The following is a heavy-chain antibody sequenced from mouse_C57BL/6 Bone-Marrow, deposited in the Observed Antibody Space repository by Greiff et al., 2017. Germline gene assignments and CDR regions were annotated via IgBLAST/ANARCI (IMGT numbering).Heavy chain of an antibody. J-gene: IGHJ2*01. CDR1: GFTFSSYG. CDR3: ARRVTGTDFDY. D-gene: IGHD4-1*01. V-gene: IGHV5-6*01. CDR2: ISSGGSYT. Sequence: EVQGVESGGDLVKPGGSLKLSCAASGFTFSSYGMSWVRQTPDKSLEWVATISSGGSYTYYPDSVKGRFTISRDNAKNTLYLQMSSLKSEDTAMYYCARRVTGTDFDYWGQGTTLTVSS.